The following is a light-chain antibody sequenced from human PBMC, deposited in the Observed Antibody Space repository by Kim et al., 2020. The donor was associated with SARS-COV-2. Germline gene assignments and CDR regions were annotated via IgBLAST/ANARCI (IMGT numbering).Light chain of an antibody. V-gene: IGKV4-1*01. CDR2: WAS. J-gene: IGKJ2*03. Sequence: RATSNCKSSQSVLYSSNSKSALAWYQQKSGQPPKLLLYWASTRESGVPDRFSGSGSGTDFTLPISGLQAEDVAVYYCHQFFAAPPSFGQGTKLEI. CDR1: QSVLYSSNSKSA. CDR3: HQFFAAPPS.